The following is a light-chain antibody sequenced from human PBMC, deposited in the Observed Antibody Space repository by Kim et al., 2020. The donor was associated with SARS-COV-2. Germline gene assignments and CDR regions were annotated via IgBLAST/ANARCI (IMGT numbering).Light chain of an antibody. V-gene: IGKV1-13*02. CDR3: QQFDSYPLT. CDR2: DAS. J-gene: IGKJ4*01. CDR1: QAISTA. Sequence: ASVGDRIPLTCPASQAISTAVAWYHPKPGKPPKLLVFDASSLHTDVPSRFSGSRSGTEFTLTISGLQTEDFATYYCQQFDSYPLTFGGGTKVDIK.